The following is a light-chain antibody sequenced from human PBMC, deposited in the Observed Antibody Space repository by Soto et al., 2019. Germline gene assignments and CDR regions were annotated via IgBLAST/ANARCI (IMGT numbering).Light chain of an antibody. CDR2: AAS. Sequence: DIQMTQSPSSLSASVGDRVTITCRASQGIRNYFAWYQQKPGKVPKLLIYAASTLHSGVPSRFSGSGSGTDVTLTISRLQPDDVATYYCQKYNCVPLTFGGGTKVEFK. CDR1: QGIRNY. V-gene: IGKV1-27*01. J-gene: IGKJ4*02. CDR3: QKYNCVPLT.